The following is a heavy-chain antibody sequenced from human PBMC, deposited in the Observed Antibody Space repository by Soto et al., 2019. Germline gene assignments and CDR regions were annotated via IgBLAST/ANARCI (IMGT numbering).Heavy chain of an antibody. CDR1: GGSISSYY. CDR3: ASGDSSGYYRQPQYFQH. Sequence: QVQLQESGPGLVKPSETLSLTCTVSGGSISSYYWSWIRQPPGKGLEWMGYIYYSGSTNYNPSLQSRVTISVDTSKTQFSLKLSSVTAADTAVYYCASGDSSGYYRQPQYFQHWGQGTLVTVSS. D-gene: IGHD3-22*01. V-gene: IGHV4-59*01. CDR2: IYYSGST. J-gene: IGHJ1*01.